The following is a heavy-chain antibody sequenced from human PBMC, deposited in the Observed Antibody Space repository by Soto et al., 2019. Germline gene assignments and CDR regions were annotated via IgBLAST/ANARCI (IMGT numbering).Heavy chain of an antibody. CDR1: GASISGFC. D-gene: IGHD1-1*01. V-gene: IGHV4-4*07. Sequence: SACVSLAFPFTGASISGFCWGWSRRFAGKGLVWIGRIYDTGTTDYNPSLKSRVMMSVDTSKKQFSLKLRSVTAADTAVYYCVRDETKTLRDCFDLWGQGISVTVSS. J-gene: IGHJ5*02. CDR3: VRDETKTLRDCFDL. CDR2: IYDTGTT.